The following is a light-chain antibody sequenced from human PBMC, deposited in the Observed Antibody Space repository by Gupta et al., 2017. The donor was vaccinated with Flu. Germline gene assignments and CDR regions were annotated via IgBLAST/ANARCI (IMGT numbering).Light chain of an antibody. V-gene: IGLV2-14*01. CDR2: EVN. CDR3: SSYTGTSTLV. CDR1: SSDVGAYNY. J-gene: IGLJ3*02. Sequence: QSALTQPASVSGSPGQSITISCTGSSSDVGAYNYVSWYQQHPGKAPKLMIYEVNNRPSGVSNRFSGSKSGSTASLTISGLQAEDESDYYCSSYTGTSTLVFGGGTKLTVL.